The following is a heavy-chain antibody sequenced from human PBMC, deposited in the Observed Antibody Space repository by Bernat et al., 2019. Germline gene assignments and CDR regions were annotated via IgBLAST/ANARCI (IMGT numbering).Heavy chain of an antibody. Sequence: QVQLQQWGAGLLKPSETLSLTCAVYGGSFSGYYWSWIRQPPGKGLEWIGEINHSGSTNYNPSLKSRVTISVDTSKNQFSLKLSSVTAADTAVYYCARFSTMVQGVIIRPYGGYYYYMDVWGKGTTVTVSS. CDR1: GGSFSGYY. V-gene: IGHV4-34*01. D-gene: IGHD3-10*01. CDR3: ARFSTMVQGVIIRPYGGYYYYMDV. CDR2: INHSGST. J-gene: IGHJ6*03.